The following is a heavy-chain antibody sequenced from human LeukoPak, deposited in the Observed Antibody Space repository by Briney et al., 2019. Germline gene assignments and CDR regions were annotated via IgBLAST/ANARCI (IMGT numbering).Heavy chain of an antibody. V-gene: IGHV1-18*01. D-gene: IGHD1-26*01. CDR3: ARVRYEWNGSYYLNWFDP. J-gene: IGHJ5*02. CDR2: ISANNNNT. Sequence: GASVKVSCKASGYSFTTYGISWVRQAPGQGLEWMGWISANNNNTDNVQKLQGRVTMTTDTSTSTAYMELRSLRSDDTAVYYCARVRYEWNGSYYLNWFDPWGQGTLVTVSS. CDR1: GYSFTTYG.